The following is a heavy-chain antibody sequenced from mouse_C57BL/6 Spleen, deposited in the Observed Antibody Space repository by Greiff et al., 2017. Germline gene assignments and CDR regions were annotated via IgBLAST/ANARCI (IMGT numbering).Heavy chain of an antibody. Sequence: QVQLQQPGAELVMPGASVKLSCKASGYTFTSYWMHWVKQRPGQGLEWIGEIDPSDSYTNYNQKFKGKSTLTVDKSSSTAYMQLSSLTSEDSAVYYGARHGSSLYYAMDYWGQGTSVTSSS. V-gene: IGHV1-69*01. CDR2: IDPSDSYT. CDR3: ARHGSSLYYAMDY. CDR1: GYTFTSYW. J-gene: IGHJ4*01. D-gene: IGHD1-1*01.